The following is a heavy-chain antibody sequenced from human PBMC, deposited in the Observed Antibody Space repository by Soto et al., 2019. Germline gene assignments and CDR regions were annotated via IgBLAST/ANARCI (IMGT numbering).Heavy chain of an antibody. D-gene: IGHD6-13*01. V-gene: IGHV4-4*02. CDR1: SGSISSSNW. Sequence: PSETLSLTCAVSSGSISSSNWWSRVRQPPGKGLEWIGEIYHSGSTNYNPSLKSRVTISVDKSKNQFSLKLSSVTAADTAVYYCARSVGYSSSWEFDYWGQGTLVTVSS. CDR3: ARSVGYSSSWEFDY. J-gene: IGHJ4*02. CDR2: IYHSGST.